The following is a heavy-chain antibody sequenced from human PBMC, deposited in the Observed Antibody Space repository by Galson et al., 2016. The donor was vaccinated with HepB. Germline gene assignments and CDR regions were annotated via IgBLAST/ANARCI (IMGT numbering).Heavy chain of an antibody. CDR1: GGSITSDGYY. CDR2: IYYSGTT. D-gene: IGHD3-3*01. J-gene: IGHJ4*02. CDR3: ARVGRLDFWSGFYVPPFDY. Sequence: TLSLTCTVSGGSITSDGYYWSWIRQHPGKGLEWIGYIYYSGTTYYNLSLKSRVTISVDTSKNQFSLELSSVTAADTAVYYCARVGRLDFWSGFYVPPFDYWGQGTLVTVSS. V-gene: IGHV4-31*03.